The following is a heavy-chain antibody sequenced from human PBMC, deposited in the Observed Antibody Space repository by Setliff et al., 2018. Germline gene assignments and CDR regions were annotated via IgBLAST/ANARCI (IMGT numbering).Heavy chain of an antibody. D-gene: IGHD4-17*01. J-gene: IGHJ6*02. CDR1: GGSISSGTFY. V-gene: IGHV4-61*09. Sequence: SETLSLTCTVSGGSISSGTFYWTWLRQPAGKGLEWIGHIYSSGNINYNPSLVSRVTISIDTSKSQFSLRLSSVTAADTAVYYCARSPYTMGIHDYGGPQDYYGMDVWGQGTTVTV. CDR3: ARSPYTMGIHDYGGPQDYYGMDV. CDR2: IYSSGNI.